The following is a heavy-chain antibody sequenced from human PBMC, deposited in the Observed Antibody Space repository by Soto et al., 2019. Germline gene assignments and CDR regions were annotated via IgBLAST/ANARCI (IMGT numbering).Heavy chain of an antibody. CDR3: AMGYCSGGSCYLTENWFDP. J-gene: IGHJ5*02. V-gene: IGHV4-38-2*01. CDR1: GYTISSGYD. CDR2: IYHSGST. D-gene: IGHD2-15*01. Sequence: PSCSMYLTCAASGYTISSGYDWGWIRQPPGKGLEWIGSIYHSGSTYYNPSLKSRVTISVDTSKNQFSLKLSSVTAADTAVYYCAMGYCSGGSCYLTENWFDPWGQGTLVTVSS.